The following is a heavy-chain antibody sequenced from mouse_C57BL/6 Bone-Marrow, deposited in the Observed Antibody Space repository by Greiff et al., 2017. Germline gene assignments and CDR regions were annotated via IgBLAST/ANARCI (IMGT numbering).Heavy chain of an antibody. CDR2: INPNNGGT. Sequence: EVQLQQSGPELVKPGASVKMSCKASGYTFTDYNMHWVKQSQGKSLEWIGYINPNNGGTSYNQKFKGKATLTVNKSSSTAYMELRSLTSEDSAVYYCASYLLLPYYWGQGTTLTVSS. CDR3: ASYLLLPYY. D-gene: IGHD1-1*01. V-gene: IGHV1-22*01. CDR1: GYTFTDYN. J-gene: IGHJ2*01.